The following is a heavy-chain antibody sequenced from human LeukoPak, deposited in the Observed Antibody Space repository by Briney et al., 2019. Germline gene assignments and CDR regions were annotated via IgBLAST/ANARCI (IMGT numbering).Heavy chain of an antibody. V-gene: IGHV1-69*05. CDR3: ARSPIVVVAATHINGWFDP. CDR2: IIPIFGTA. CDR1: GGTFSSYA. Sequence: SVNVSCQVSGGTFSSYAISWVRPPAGRGLEWMEGIIPIFGTANYAQNFQGRVTTTTDESTNTTYMELSSLRSEEPAVYYCARSPIVVVAATHINGWFDPWGQGTLVTVSS. D-gene: IGHD2-15*01. J-gene: IGHJ5*02.